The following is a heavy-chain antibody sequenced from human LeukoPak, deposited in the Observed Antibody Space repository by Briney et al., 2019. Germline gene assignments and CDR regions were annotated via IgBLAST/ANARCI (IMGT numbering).Heavy chain of an antibody. D-gene: IGHD2-21*01. CDR2: ISGSGGST. J-gene: IGHJ3*02. CDR3: AKDGFLLWRGAFDI. V-gene: IGHV3-23*01. Sequence: GGSLRLSCAASGFTFSSYEMNWVRQAPGKGLEWVSAISGSGGSTYCTDSVKGRFTISRDNSKNTLWLQMNSLRAEDTAVYYCAKDGFLLWRGAFDIWGQGTMVTVSS. CDR1: GFTFSSYE.